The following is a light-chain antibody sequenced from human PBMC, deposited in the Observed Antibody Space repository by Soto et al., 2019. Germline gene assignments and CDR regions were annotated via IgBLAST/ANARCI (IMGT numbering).Light chain of an antibody. CDR1: QTVPSSH. Sequence: EIVLTQSPGTLSLSPGERATLSCRASQTVPSSHLAWFQQKPGQAPRLLIFGTSNRAPGIPDRFSGSGSWTDFTLTIGRLEPEDFAVYYCQQYNTSPYTFGQGTKLEIK. CDR2: GTS. V-gene: IGKV3-20*01. J-gene: IGKJ2*01. CDR3: QQYNTSPYT.